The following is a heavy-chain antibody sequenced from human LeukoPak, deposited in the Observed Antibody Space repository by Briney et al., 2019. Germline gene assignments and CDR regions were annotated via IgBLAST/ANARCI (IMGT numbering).Heavy chain of an antibody. CDR2: ISAYNGNT. CDR1: GYTFTSYG. J-gene: IGHJ4*02. D-gene: IGHD3-3*01. Sequence: ASVKVSCKASGYTFTSYGISWVRQAPGQGLEWMGWISAYNGNTNYAQKLQGRVTMTTDTSTSTAYMELRSLRSDDTAVYYCARFLARYYDFWSGSFQNWGQGTLVTVSS. CDR3: ARFLARYYDFWSGSFQN. V-gene: IGHV1-18*01.